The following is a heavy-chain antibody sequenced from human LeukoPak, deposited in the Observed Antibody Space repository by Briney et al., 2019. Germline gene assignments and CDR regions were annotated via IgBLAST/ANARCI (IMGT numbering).Heavy chain of an antibody. CDR2: ISSSSSYT. CDR1: GFTFSDYY. J-gene: IGHJ5*02. CDR3: VRDRTLGVRDGFILA. V-gene: IGHV3-11*06. Sequence: GGSLRLSCAASGFTFSDYYMSWIRQAPGKGLEWVSYISSSSSYTNYADSVKGRFTISRDNAKNSLSLQMSSLRVEDTAVYYCVRDRTLGVRDGFILAWGQGTLVTVSS. D-gene: IGHD5-24*01.